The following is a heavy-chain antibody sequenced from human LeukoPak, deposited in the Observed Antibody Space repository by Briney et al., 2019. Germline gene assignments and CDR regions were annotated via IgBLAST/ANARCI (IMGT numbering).Heavy chain of an antibody. D-gene: IGHD3-22*01. CDR1: GFTFSSYW. CDR3: ARDSNPHGSGYYFDAFDM. V-gene: IGHV3-7*01. J-gene: IGHJ3*02. CDR2: IKQDGSEK. Sequence: GGSLRLSXAASGFTFSSYWMSWVRQAPGKGLEWVANIKQDGSEKYYVDSVKGRFTISRDNAKNSLYLQMNSLRAEETAVYYCARDSNPHGSGYYFDAFDMWGQGTMVTVSS.